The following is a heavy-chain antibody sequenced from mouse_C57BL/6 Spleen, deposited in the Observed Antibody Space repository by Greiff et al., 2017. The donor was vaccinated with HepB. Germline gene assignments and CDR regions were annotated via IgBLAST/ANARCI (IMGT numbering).Heavy chain of an antibody. D-gene: IGHD1-1*01. CDR1: GYTFTSYW. V-gene: IGHV1-52*01. CDR3: ARSIIAKVVAPYDAMDY. Sequence: QVQLQQPGAELVRPGSSVKLSCKASGYTFTSYWMHWVKQRPIQGLEWIGNIDPSDSETHYNQKFKDKATLTVDKSSSTAYMQLSSLTSENSAVYYCARSIIAKVVAPYDAMDYWGQGTSVTVSS. CDR2: IDPSDSET. J-gene: IGHJ4*01.